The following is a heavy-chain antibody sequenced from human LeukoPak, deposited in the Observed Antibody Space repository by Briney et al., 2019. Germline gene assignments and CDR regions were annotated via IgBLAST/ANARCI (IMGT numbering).Heavy chain of an antibody. CDR1: GYTFTGYY. D-gene: IGHD3-3*01. Sequence: ASVKVSCKASGYTFTGYYMHWVRQAPGQGLEWMGWINPNSGGTNYAQKFQGRVTMTRDTSISTAYMELSRLRSDDAAVYYCATPTIFGVVVDDYWGQGTLVTVSS. CDR2: INPNSGGT. V-gene: IGHV1-2*02. CDR3: ATPTIFGVVVDDY. J-gene: IGHJ4*02.